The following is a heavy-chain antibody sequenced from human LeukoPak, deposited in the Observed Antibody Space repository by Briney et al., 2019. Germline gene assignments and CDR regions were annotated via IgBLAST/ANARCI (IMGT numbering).Heavy chain of an antibody. J-gene: IGHJ4*02. CDR3: AIATWDY. V-gene: IGHV3-74*01. CDR1: GFTFSSYW. CDR2: ITPDGSST. Sequence: GGSLRLSCAASGFTFSSYWMHWVRQAPGKGLVWVSRITPDGSSTTYADSVKGRFTISRDNAKNTLYLQMNSLRAEDTAVYYCAIATWDYWGQGTLVTVSS.